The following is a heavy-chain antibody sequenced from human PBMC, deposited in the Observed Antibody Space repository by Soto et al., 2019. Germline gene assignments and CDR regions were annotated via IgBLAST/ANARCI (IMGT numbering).Heavy chain of an antibody. D-gene: IGHD3-9*01. CDR2: ISGSGGST. CDR3: ARDRSGYDILTGYSRYYFDY. CDR1: GFTFSSYA. V-gene: IGHV3-23*01. Sequence: GGSLRLSCAASGFTFSSYAMSWVRQAPGKGLEWVSAISGSGGSTYHADSVKGRFTISRDNSKNTLYLQMNSLRAEDTAVYYCARDRSGYDILTGYSRYYFDYWGQGTVVTVSS. J-gene: IGHJ4*02.